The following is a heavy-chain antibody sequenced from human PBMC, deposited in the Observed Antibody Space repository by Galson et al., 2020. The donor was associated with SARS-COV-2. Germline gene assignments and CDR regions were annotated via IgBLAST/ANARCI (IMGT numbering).Heavy chain of an antibody. V-gene: IGHV3-7*01. Sequence: PGGSLRLSCAASGFTFSRYWMSWVRQAPGQGLEWVANIKQDGSDRYYVDSVKGRFTISSDYAQNSVYLQMNNLRADDTAVYYCARDEDGYNDFWGQGTLVAVSS. J-gene: IGHJ4*02. D-gene: IGHD5-12*01. CDR2: IKQDGSDR. CDR1: GFTFSRYW. CDR3: ARDEDGYNDF.